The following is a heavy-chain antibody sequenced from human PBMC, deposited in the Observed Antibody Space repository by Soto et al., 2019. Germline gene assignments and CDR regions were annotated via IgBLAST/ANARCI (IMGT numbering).Heavy chain of an antibody. J-gene: IGHJ4*02. CDR2: INPSGGHT. Sequence: QVQLMQSGAEVKKPGASVKVSCKASGNTFTNYYIHWVRQAPGQGLEWMGTINPSGGHTTYAQKFLGRVTXTXXXSTXTLYMELTSLSSEDPSVYYCARGGHVVVVTAAFDYWGQGTLVTVSS. V-gene: IGHV1-46*01. CDR3: ARGGHVVVVTAAFDY. CDR1: GNTFTNYY. D-gene: IGHD2-21*02.